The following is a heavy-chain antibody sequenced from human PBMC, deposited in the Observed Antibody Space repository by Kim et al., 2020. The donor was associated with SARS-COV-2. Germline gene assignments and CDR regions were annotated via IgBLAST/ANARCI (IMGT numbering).Heavy chain of an antibody. CDR1: GGSISNGGYY. J-gene: IGHJ4*02. CDR2: IYYSRST. Sequence: SETLSLTCTVSGGSISNGGYYWSWIRQHPGKGLVWIGYIYYSRSTNYNPSLKRRVTITVDTSKNQLSLQLSSVTAADTAVYYCARQGSRLGYCSGGSCPTLDYFDSGGQGTLVTVSS. D-gene: IGHD2-15*01. CDR3: ARQGSRLGYCSGGSCPTLDYFDS. V-gene: IGHV4-31*03.